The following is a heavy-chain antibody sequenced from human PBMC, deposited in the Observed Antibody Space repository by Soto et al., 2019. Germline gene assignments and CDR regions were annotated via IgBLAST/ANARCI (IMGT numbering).Heavy chain of an antibody. J-gene: IGHJ6*02. CDR3: ARAYSGRLPRRADYYFAMDV. V-gene: IGHV3-13*05. CDR1: GFTFSAYD. D-gene: IGHD2-15*01. CDR2: IGAADDP. Sequence: LRLSCAASGFTFSAYDMHWVRQTTGKGLEWVSAIGAADDPYYLGSVKGRFTISRENAKNSLYLQMNSLRAEDTAVYYCARAYSGRLPRRADYYFAMDVWGQGTTVTVSS.